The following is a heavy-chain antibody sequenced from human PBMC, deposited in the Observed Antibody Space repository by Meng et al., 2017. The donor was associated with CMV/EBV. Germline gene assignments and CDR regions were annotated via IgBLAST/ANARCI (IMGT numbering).Heavy chain of an antibody. CDR3: ARETDSASGGIDP. CDR1: GASVATDCYD. V-gene: IGHV4-61*01. Sequence: SETLSLTCTVSGASVATDCYDWGWIRQPPGKGLEWIGYIYNTGSAKYNPSLQTRVTVAVDTPQTQFSLKLSSVTAADTATYYCARETDSASGGIDPWGRGTLVTVSS. J-gene: IGHJ5*02. CDR2: IYNTGSA.